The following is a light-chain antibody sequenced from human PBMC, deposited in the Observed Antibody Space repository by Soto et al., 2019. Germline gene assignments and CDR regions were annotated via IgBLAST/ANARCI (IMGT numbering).Light chain of an antibody. CDR1: QSLSSSY. CDR2: AAS. CDR3: QRYGSSPWR. V-gene: IGKV3-20*01. J-gene: IGKJ1*01. Sequence: VLTQSPGTLSLSPGERATLSCRASQSLSSSYLAWYQQQPGQAPRLLIYAASSRATGIPDRFRGSGSGTAFTLTMTKLEPEDFAVYYCQRYGSSPWRFGQGTKGDIK.